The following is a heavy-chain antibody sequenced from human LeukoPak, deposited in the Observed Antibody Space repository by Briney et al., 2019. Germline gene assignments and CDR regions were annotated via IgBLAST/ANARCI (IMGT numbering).Heavy chain of an antibody. CDR1: GYTFTGYY. Sequence: ASVKVSCKASGYTFTGYYMHWVRQAPGQGLEWMGWINPNSGGTNYAQKFQGRVTMTRDTSISTAYMELSRLRSEDTALYYCARARYSSTWGDLDYWGQGTLVTVSS. J-gene: IGHJ4*02. CDR3: ARARYSSTWGDLDY. V-gene: IGHV1-2*02. D-gene: IGHD2-2*01. CDR2: INPNSGGT.